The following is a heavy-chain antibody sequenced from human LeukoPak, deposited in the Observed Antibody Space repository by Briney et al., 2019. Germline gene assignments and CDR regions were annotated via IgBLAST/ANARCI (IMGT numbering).Heavy chain of an antibody. CDR1: GYTFTGYY. CDR2: INPNSGGT. J-gene: IGHJ4*02. Sequence: SVKVSSKASGYTFTGYYMHSVRQTPRQGREWMGWINPNSGGTNYAQKFQGRVTMTRDTSISTAYMELSRMSSDATAVYYWGRGYCTNGVWYYFDYWGQGTLVTVSS. D-gene: IGHD2-8*01. CDR3: GRGYCTNGVWYYFDY. V-gene: IGHV1-2*02.